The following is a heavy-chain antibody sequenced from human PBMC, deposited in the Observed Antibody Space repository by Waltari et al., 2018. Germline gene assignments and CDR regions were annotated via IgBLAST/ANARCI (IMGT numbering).Heavy chain of an antibody. CDR1: GFTFSNDW. CDR2: IKKDGSEK. CDR3: AHTPDS. Sequence: EVPLVESGGNLVQPGDSLRLSCAASGFTFSNDWMTWVRQAPGKGLEWVANIKKDGSEKYYVDSVRGRFTISRDNAKNSLFLQMNNLRVEDTAVYYCAHTPDSWGQGTLVTVSS. J-gene: IGHJ4*02. V-gene: IGHV3-7*03.